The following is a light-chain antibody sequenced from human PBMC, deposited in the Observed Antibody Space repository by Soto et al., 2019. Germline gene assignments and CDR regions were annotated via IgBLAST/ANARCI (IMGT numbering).Light chain of an antibody. J-gene: IGLJ2*01. V-gene: IGLV2-23*01. CDR3: CSYARSSTYVV. Sequence: QSVLTQPASVSGSPGQSITISCTGTSSDVGSYNLVSWYQQHPGKAPKLMIYEGSKRPSGVSNRFSGSKSGNTASLTSSGLPAEDEADYYCCSYARSSTYVVFGGGTKLTVL. CDR1: SSDVGSYNL. CDR2: EGS.